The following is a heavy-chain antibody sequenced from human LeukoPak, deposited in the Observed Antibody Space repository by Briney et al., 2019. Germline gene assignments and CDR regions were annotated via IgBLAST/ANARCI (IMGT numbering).Heavy chain of an antibody. CDR2: INSDGSST. J-gene: IGHJ5*02. D-gene: IGHD3-16*01. CDR1: GFTFSSYW. CDR3: ARDIYERLLFDP. V-gene: IGHV3-74*01. Sequence: GGSLRLSCAASGFTFSSYWMHWVRQAPGKGLVWVSRINSDGSSTSYADSVKGRFTISRDNAKNTLYLRMNSLRAEDTAVYYCARDIYERLLFDPWGQGTLVTVSS.